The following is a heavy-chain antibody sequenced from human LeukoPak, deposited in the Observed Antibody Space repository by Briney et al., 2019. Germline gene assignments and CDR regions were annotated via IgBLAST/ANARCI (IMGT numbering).Heavy chain of an antibody. CDR1: GFTFSSYA. CDR3: AKGGGITRPYFDY. Sequence: GGSLKLSCAASGFTFSSYAMSWVRQAPGKGLEWVSTIRMTGGSTYYADSVKGRFTISRDNSKNTLHLQMNSLRAEDTAVYYCAKGGGITRPYFDYWGQGTLVTVSS. J-gene: IGHJ4*02. CDR2: IRMTGGST. V-gene: IGHV3-23*01. D-gene: IGHD3-16*01.